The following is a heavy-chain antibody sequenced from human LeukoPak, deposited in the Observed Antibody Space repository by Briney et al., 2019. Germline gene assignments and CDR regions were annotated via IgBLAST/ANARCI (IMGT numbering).Heavy chain of an antibody. CDR1: GYTFTSYG. CDR2: ISAYNGNT. Sequence: ASVKVSCKASGYTFTSYGISWVRQAPGQGLEWMGWISAYNGNTNYAQKLQGRVTMTTDTSTSTAYMELRSLRSDDTAVYYCARDRSGSSLHPTPCDYWGQGTLVTVSS. V-gene: IGHV1-18*01. CDR3: ARDRSGSSLHPTPCDY. J-gene: IGHJ4*02. D-gene: IGHD1-26*01.